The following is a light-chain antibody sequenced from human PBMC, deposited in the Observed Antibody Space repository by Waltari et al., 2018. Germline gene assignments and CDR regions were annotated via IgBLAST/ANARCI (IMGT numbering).Light chain of an antibody. CDR3: AAWDDSLSGWV. CDR2: RNN. CDR1: RSNIGSNY. Sequence: QSVLTQSPSASGTPGQRVTISCSGSRSNIGSNYVFWYQQVPGTAPILLIFRNNQRPSGVADRFSGSKSGTSASLAISGLRSEDEADYYCAAWDDSLSGWVFGAGTKLTV. V-gene: IGLV1-47*01. J-gene: IGLJ3*02.